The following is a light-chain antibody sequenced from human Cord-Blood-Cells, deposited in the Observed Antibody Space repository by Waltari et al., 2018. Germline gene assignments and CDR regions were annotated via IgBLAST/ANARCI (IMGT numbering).Light chain of an antibody. Sequence: VLPSQPSPLGPPGRGATILCFGTSSTTGGINVTWYQQLPGPAPKLLTYRNNPRPSGVPDRFSGSKSGTSASLAISGLRSEDEADYYCAAWDDSLSGVVFGGGTKLTVL. J-gene: IGLJ2*01. CDR3: AAWDDSLSGVV. CDR1: SSTTGGIN. V-gene: IGLV1-47*01. CDR2: RNN.